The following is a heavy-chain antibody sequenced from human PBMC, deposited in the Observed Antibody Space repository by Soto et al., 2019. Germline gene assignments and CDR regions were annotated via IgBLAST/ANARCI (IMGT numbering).Heavy chain of an antibody. CDR1: GYTFTGYY. J-gene: IGHJ6*02. D-gene: IGHD5-18*01. Sequence: ASVKVSCKASGYTFTGYYMHWVRQAPGQGLEWMGWINPNSGGTNYAQKFQGRVTMTRDTSISTAYMELSRLGSDDTAVYYCARDLGYSYGYYYYYGMDVWGQGTTVTVSS. CDR3: ARDLGYSYGYYYYYGMDV. V-gene: IGHV1-2*02. CDR2: INPNSGGT.